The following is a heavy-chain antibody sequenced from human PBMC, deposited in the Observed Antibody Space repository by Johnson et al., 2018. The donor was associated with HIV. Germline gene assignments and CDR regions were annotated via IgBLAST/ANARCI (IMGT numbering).Heavy chain of an antibody. D-gene: IGHD3-3*01. V-gene: IGHV3-30*04. CDR3: AAYYDFWSGSYTSGFDI. CDR1: GSTFSSYA. CDR2: ISYDGSNQ. Sequence: QVQLVESGGGVVQPGGSLRLSCAASGSTFSSYAMHWVRQAPGQGLEWVAVISYDGSNQYYADSVKGRFTISRDNSKNTVFLQMNSLRPEDTAMYYCAAYYDFWSGSYTSGFDIWGQGTMVTVSS. J-gene: IGHJ3*02.